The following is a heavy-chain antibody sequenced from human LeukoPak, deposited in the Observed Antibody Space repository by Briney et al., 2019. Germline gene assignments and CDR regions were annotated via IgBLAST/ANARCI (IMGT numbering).Heavy chain of an antibody. CDR2: ISGSGGST. D-gene: IGHD6-6*01. V-gene: IGHV3-23*01. CDR1: GFTFSSYA. CDR3: ARGIVWYSSSSDCFDI. J-gene: IGHJ3*02. Sequence: GGSLRLSCAASGFTFSSYAMSCVRQAPGKGLEWVSAISGSGGSTYYADSLKGRFTISRDNSKNTLYLQMNSLRAEDTAVYYCARGIVWYSSSSDCFDIWGQGAMVTVSS.